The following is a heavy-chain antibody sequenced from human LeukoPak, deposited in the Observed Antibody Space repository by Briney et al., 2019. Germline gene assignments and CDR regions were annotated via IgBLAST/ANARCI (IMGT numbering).Heavy chain of an antibody. V-gene: IGHV4-34*01. J-gene: IGHJ5*02. CDR2: INHSGST. Sequence: SETLSLTCAVYGGSFSDYSWTWIRQPPGKGLEWIGEINHSGSTNYNPSLKSRVTISVDTSKNQFSLKLSSVTAADTAVYYCARGRFDCSGGSCSLNWFDPWGQGTLSPSPQ. D-gene: IGHD2-15*01. CDR1: GGSFSDYS. CDR3: ARGRFDCSGGSCSLNWFDP.